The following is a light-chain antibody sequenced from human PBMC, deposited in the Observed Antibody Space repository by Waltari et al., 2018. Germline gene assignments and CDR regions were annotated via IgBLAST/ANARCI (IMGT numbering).Light chain of an antibody. CDR1: SLKTYY. CDR2: GKN. CDR3: NSRDSSGNHLGV. V-gene: IGLV3-19*01. Sequence: SSELTQDPAVSVALGQTVRITCQGDSLKTYYATWYQQNPGKAPILVIYGKNNRPSGIPDRFACTSSGNTASLTITGAQAEDEADYYCNSRDSSGNHLGVFGGGTKLTVL. J-gene: IGLJ3*02.